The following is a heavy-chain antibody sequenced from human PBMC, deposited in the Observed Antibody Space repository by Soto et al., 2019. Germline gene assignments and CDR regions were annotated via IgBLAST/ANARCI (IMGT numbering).Heavy chain of an antibody. CDR3: ARGRLTIFGAVTLFDY. CDR1: GYTFTSYA. Sequence: ASVKVSCKASGYTFTSYAMHWVRQAPGQRLEWMGWINAGNGNTKYSQKFQGRVTITRDTSASTAYMELSSLRSEDTAVYYCARGRLTIFGAVTLFDYWGQGTLVTVSS. D-gene: IGHD3-3*01. V-gene: IGHV1-3*01. CDR2: INAGNGNT. J-gene: IGHJ4*02.